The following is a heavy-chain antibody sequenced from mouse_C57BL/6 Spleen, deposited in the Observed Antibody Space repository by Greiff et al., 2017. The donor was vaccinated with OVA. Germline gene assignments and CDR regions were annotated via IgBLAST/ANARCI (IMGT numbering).Heavy chain of an antibody. Sequence: EVQRVESEGGLVQPGSSMKLSCTASGFTFSDYYMAWVRQVPEKGLEWVANINYDGSSTYYLDSLKSRFIISRDNEKNILYLQMSSLKSEDTATYYCARVYDYDGGYAMDYWGQGTSVTVSS. CDR3: ARVYDYDGGYAMDY. J-gene: IGHJ4*01. D-gene: IGHD2-4*01. CDR2: INYDGSST. CDR1: GFTFSDYY. V-gene: IGHV5-16*01.